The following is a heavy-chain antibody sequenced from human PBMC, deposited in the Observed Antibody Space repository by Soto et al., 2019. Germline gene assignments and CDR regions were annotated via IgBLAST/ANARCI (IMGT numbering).Heavy chain of an antibody. D-gene: IGHD6-13*01. CDR2: MNTNSDDT. J-gene: IGHJ6*02. CDR1: GYTFTSYD. Sequence: ASVKVSCKTSGYTFTSYDINWVRQAPGQGLEWVGWMNTNSDDTRSAQKFRGRLTLTRDKSMRAIYMKLSNLRPDDSAVYYCAREWSAAGHFYGMDVWGQGTTVTVSS. V-gene: IGHV1-8*01. CDR3: AREWSAAGHFYGMDV.